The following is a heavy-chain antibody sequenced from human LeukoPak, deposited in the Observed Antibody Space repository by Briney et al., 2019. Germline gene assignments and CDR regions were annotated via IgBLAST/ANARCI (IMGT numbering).Heavy chain of an antibody. D-gene: IGHD5-24*01. J-gene: IGHJ4*02. CDR3: ARSERGSRRDGYNKGFDY. V-gene: IGHV1-2*02. CDR2: INPNSGGT. Sequence: ASVKVSCKASGYTFTGYYMHWVRQAPGQGLEWMGWINPNSGGTNYAQKFQGRVTMTRDTSISTAYMELSRLRPDDTAVYYCARSERGSRRDGYNKGFDYWGQGTLVTVSS. CDR1: GYTFTGYY.